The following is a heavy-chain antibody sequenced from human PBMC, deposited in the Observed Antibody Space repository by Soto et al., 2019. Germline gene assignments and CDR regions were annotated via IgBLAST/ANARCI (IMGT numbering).Heavy chain of an antibody. CDR1: GYTFTSYY. CDR2: INPSGGST. D-gene: IGHD6-19*01. V-gene: IGHV1-46*01. CDR3: ARSSPVAGPPDP. Sequence: ASVKVSCKASGYTFTSYYMHWVRQAPGQGLEWMGIINPSGGSTSYAQKFQDRVTMTRDTSTSTVYMELSSLRSEDTAVYYCARSSPVAGPPDPWGQGTLVTVSS. J-gene: IGHJ5*02.